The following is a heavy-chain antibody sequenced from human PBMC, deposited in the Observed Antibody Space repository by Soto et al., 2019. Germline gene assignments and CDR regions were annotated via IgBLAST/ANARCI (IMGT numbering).Heavy chain of an antibody. D-gene: IGHD2-2*01. J-gene: IGHJ4*02. CDR3: ARVGAYCVSTSCHDY. CDR1: GYTFTNYG. V-gene: IGHV1-18*01. CDR2: ISAYNGNT. Sequence: QVQLVQSGAEVKKPGASVKVSCKASGYTFTNYGISWVRQAPGQGLERMGWISAYNGNTDYAQKLQGRVTMTTDTSTSRGYMERRRLRCADTAVYYCARVGAYCVSTSCHDYWGQGTLVTVSS.